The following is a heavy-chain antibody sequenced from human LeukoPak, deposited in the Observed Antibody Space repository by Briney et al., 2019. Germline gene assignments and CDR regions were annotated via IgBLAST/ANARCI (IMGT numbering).Heavy chain of an antibody. CDR2: IRYDGSNK. D-gene: IGHD4-17*01. CDR1: GFTFSSYG. J-gene: IGHJ4*02. V-gene: IGHV3-30*02. CDR3: ATPPHDYGVYYFDY. Sequence: PGGSLRLSCAASGFTFSSYGMHWVRQAPGKGLEWVAFIRYDGSNKYYTDSVKGRFTISRDNSKNTLYLQMNSLRTEDTAVYYCATPPHDYGVYYFDYWGQGTLVTVSS.